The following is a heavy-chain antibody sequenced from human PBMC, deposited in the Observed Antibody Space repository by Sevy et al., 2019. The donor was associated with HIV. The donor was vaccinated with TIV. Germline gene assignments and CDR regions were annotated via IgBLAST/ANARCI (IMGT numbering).Heavy chain of an antibody. J-gene: IGHJ4*02. CDR1: GFTFSSYG. V-gene: IGHV3-33*08. CDR2: IWYDGSNK. Sequence: GGSLRLSCAASGFTFSSYGMHWVRQAPGKGLEWVAVIWYDGSNKDYADSVKGRFTISRDNSKNTLYLQMNSLRAEDTAVYYCARLGYCSSTSCYMGGTDYWGQGTLVTVSS. D-gene: IGHD2-2*02. CDR3: ARLGYCSSTSCYMGGTDY.